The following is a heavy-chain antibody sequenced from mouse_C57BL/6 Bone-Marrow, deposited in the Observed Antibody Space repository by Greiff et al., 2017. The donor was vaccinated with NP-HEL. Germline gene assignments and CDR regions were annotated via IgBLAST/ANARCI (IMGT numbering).Heavy chain of an antibody. CDR2: IYPGSGST. V-gene: IGHV1-55*01. Sequence: LQQSGAELVKPGASVKMSCKASGYTFTSYWITWVKQRPGQGLEWNGDIYPGSGSTNYNEKFKSKATLTVDTSSSTAYMQLSSLTSEDSAVYYCAREVVAPYWYFDVWGTGTTVTVSS. CDR3: AREVVAPYWYFDV. D-gene: IGHD1-1*01. J-gene: IGHJ1*03. CDR1: GYTFTSYW.